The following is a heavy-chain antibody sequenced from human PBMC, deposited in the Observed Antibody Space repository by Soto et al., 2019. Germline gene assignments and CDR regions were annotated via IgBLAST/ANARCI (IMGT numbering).Heavy chain of an antibody. J-gene: IGHJ4*02. CDR1: GGSVSSGSYY. CDR3: ARTGSYSSVGTH. CDR2: IYYSGST. V-gene: IGHV4-61*01. D-gene: IGHD1-26*01. Sequence: SVTLSLTCTVSGGSVSSGSYYWSWIRQPPGKGLEWIGYIYYSGSTNYNPSLKSRVTISVDTSKNQFSLKLSSVTAADTAVYYCARTGSYSSVGTHWAQGTLVTVS.